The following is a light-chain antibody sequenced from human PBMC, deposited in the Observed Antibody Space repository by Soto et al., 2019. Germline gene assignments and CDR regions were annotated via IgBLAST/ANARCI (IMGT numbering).Light chain of an antibody. CDR2: GAS. Sequence: EIVLTESPGTLSSSPGERATLFGSGSQSVSSSYLAWYQQKPGQAPRLLIYGASSRATGIPDRFSGSGSGTDFTLTISRLEPADFAVYYGQQYGSSPTITFGQGTRLEIK. J-gene: IGKJ5*01. V-gene: IGKV3-20*01. CDR1: QSVSSSY. CDR3: QQYGSSPTIT.